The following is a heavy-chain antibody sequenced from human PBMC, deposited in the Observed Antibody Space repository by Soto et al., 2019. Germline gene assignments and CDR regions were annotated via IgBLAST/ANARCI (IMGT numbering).Heavy chain of an antibody. V-gene: IGHV3-7*05. CDR3: ARDGVAPGLYFDH. CDR2: IKYDGAEK. CDR1: GFTFSDYW. Sequence: SGGSLRLSCAASGFTFSDYWMNWVRQAPGKGLEWVASIKYDGAEKTYADSVKGRFTISRDNPKNSVYLQMASLRAEDTAVYYCARDGVAPGLYFDHWGQGTPVTVSS. D-gene: IGHD3-10*01. J-gene: IGHJ4*02.